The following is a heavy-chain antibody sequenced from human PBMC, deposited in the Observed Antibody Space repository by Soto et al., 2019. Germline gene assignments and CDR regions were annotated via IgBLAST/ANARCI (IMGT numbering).Heavy chain of an antibody. CDR1: GFTFSSYA. CDR3: ARVGRITGTVDY. D-gene: IGHD1-20*01. Sequence: EVQLVESGGGLVQPGGSLRLSCAASGFTFSSYAMHWVRQAPGKGLEYVSAISSNGGSTYYANSVKGRFTISRDDSKNTLYLQMGSLRAEDMAVYYCARVGRITGTVDYWGQGTLVTVSS. V-gene: IGHV3-64*01. J-gene: IGHJ4*02. CDR2: ISSNGGST.